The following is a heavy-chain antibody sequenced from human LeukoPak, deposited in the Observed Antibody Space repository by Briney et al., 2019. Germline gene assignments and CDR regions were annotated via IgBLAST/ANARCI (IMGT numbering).Heavy chain of an antibody. CDR1: GGSFSGYY. V-gene: IGHV4-34*01. CDR2: INHSGST. D-gene: IGHD3-9*01. CDR3: ARGLPKRGAFLTGYYYFDY. J-gene: IGHJ4*02. Sequence: PSVTLSLTCAVYGGSFSGYYWSWIRQPPGKGLEWIGEINHSGSTNYNPSLKSRVTISVDTSKNQFSLKLSSVTAADTAVYYCARGLPKRGAFLTGYYYFDYWGQGTLVTVSS.